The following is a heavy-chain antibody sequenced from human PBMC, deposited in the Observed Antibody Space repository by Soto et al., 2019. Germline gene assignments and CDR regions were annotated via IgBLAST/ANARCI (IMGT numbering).Heavy chain of an antibody. CDR3: ARDGGVRSFDY. CDR1: GGSISSGGYY. J-gene: IGHJ4*02. CDR2: ISYIGST. V-gene: IGHV4-31*03. Sequence: VQLQELGPGLVKPSQTLSLTCTVSGGSISSGGYYWSWIRQHPGKGLEWIGYISYIGSTNYNPSLKSRVTISVDTSKNQFSLKLSSVTAADTAVYYCARDGGVRSFDYWGQGTLVTVSS. D-gene: IGHD3-16*01.